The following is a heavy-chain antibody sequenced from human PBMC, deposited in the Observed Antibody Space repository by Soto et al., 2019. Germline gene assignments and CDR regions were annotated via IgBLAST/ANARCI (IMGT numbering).Heavy chain of an antibody. CDR1: GFTFSSYG. Sequence: VGSLRLSCAASGFTFSSYGMHWVRQAPGKGLEWVAVISYEGSNKYYADSVKGRFTISRDNSKNTLYLQMNSLRAEDTAVYYCEKGHDYYDSSGSPPDAFDIWGQGTMVTVS. J-gene: IGHJ3*02. CDR3: EKGHDYYDSSGSPPDAFDI. CDR2: ISYEGSNK. V-gene: IGHV3-30*18. D-gene: IGHD3-22*01.